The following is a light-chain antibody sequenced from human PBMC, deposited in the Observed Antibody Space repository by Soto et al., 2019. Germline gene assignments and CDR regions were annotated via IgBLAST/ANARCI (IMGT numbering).Light chain of an antibody. CDR2: WAS. CDR3: QQRSNWPPIT. CDR1: QTVIHSSNNRSY. Sequence: DIVMTQYPDSLAVSLGDRATINSRSSQTVIHSSNNRSYLAWYQQKPRQPPELLLYWASARESGVPSRFSGSGSGTDFTLTISSLQREDFAVYYCQQRSNWPPITFGQGTRLEIK. J-gene: IGKJ5*01. V-gene: IGKV4-1*01.